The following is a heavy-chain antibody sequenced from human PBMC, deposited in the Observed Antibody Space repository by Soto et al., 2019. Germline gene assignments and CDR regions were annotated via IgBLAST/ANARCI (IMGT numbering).Heavy chain of an antibody. J-gene: IGHJ5*02. CDR2: INAGNGDT. V-gene: IGHV1-3*01. CDR3: ARSGVFDCTSTSCAPYNWFDP. Sequence: QVQLVQSATEVKKPGASVKVSCRASGYTFDIYAMNWVRRAPGQRLEWVGWINAGNGDTKYSEQFQGRVTITRDTSANTAYKELSSLRSEDTALYYCARSGVFDCTSTSCAPYNWFDPWGQGTLIIVSS. D-gene: IGHD2-2*01. CDR1: GYTFDIYA.